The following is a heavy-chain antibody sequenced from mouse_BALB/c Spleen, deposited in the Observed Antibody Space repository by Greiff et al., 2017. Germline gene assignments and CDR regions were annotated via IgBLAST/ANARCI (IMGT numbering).Heavy chain of an antibody. V-gene: IGHV1S22*01. D-gene: IGHD3-1*01. CDR2: IYPGSGSP. CDR1: GYTFTSYW. J-gene: IGHJ1*01. CDR3: TRSGGADWYFEV. Sequence: LQQPGSELVRPGASVKLSCKASGYTFTSYWMHWVKQRHGQGLEWIGNIYPGSGSPNYDEKFKSKGTLTVDTSSSTAYMHLSSLTSEDSAVYYCTRSGGADWYFEVWGAGTTVTVSS.